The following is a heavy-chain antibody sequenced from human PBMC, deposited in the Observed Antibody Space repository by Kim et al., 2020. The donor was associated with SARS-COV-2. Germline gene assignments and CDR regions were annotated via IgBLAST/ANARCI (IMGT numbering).Heavy chain of an antibody. CDR3: ARDRNGDYGRPYYYYYGMDV. J-gene: IGHJ6*02. D-gene: IGHD4-17*01. Sequence: SVKVSCKASGGTFSSYAISWVRQAPGQGLEWMGGIIPIFGTANYAQKFQGRVTITADESTSTAYMELSSLRSEDTAVYYCARDRNGDYGRPYYYYYGMDVWGQGTTVTVSS. V-gene: IGHV1-69*13. CDR1: GGTFSSYA. CDR2: IIPIFGTA.